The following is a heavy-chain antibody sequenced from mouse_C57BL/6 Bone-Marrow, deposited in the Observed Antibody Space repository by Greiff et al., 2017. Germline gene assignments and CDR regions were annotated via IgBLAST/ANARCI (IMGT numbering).Heavy chain of an antibody. CDR1: GFSLTSYG. CDR2: IWGDGST. V-gene: IGHV2-3*01. CDR3: AKPYYYGSIYAMDY. J-gene: IGHJ4*01. D-gene: IGHD1-1*01. Sequence: QVHVKQSGPGLVAPSQSLSITCTVSGFSLTSYGVSWVRQPPGKGLEWLGVIWGDGSTNYHSALISRLSISQDNSKSQVFLKLNSLQTDDTATYYCAKPYYYGSIYAMDYWGQGTSVTVSS.